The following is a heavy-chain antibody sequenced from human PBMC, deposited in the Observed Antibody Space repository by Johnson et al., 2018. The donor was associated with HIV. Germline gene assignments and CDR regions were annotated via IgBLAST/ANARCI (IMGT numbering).Heavy chain of an antibody. Sequence: VQLVESGGGLVKPGGSLRLSCAASGFTFSNVWMSWVRQAPGKGLEWVGRIKRKIEAEATDYAAPVKGRFTISRDDSKNTLFLQMSSLKTDDTAVYYCTTTSSSGYTNSYAFDVWGQGTMVTVSS. CDR3: TTTSSSGYTNSYAFDV. J-gene: IGHJ3*01. V-gene: IGHV3-15*01. CDR2: IKRKIEAEAT. CDR1: GFTFSNVW. D-gene: IGHD6-6*01.